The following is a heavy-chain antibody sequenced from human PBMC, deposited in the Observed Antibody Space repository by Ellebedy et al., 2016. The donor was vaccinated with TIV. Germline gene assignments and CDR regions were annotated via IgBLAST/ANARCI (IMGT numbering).Heavy chain of an antibody. Sequence: ASVKVSCXASGYTFTNYAMHWVRQAPGQRLEWMGWINAGNVNTNFSQRFQGRVTITRDTSASTAYMELSSLRSEDTALYYCAINGGNYHVANPTYFDYWGQGTLVTVSS. CDR3: AINGGNYHVANPTYFDY. J-gene: IGHJ4*02. CDR2: INAGNVNT. D-gene: IGHD3-10*02. CDR1: GYTFTNYA. V-gene: IGHV1-3*01.